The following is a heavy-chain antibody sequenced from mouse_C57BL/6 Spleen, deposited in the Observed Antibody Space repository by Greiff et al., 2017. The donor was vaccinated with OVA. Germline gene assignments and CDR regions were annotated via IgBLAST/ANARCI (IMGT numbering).Heavy chain of an antibody. Sequence: EVKLVESGPGLAKPSQTLSLPCSVTGYSITSDYWNWIRKFPGNKLEYMGYISYSGSTYYNPSLKSRISITRDTSKNQYYLQLNSVTTEDTATYYCARSPQYDYDKGYFDYWGQGTTLTVSS. J-gene: IGHJ2*01. CDR1: GYSITSDY. V-gene: IGHV3-8*01. CDR3: ARSPQYDYDKGYFDY. CDR2: ISYSGST. D-gene: IGHD2-4*01.